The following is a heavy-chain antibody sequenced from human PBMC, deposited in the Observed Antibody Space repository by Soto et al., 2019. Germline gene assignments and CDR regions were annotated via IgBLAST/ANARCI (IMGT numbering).Heavy chain of an antibody. CDR1: GYTFTSYG. J-gene: IGHJ6*03. D-gene: IGHD2-2*01. Sequence: ASVKVSCKASGYTFTSYGISWVRQAPGQGLEWMGWISAYNGNTNYAQKLQGRVTMTTDTSTSTAYMELRSLRSDDTAVYYCARDTRRQLLSRVHYYHYYMDVWGKGTTVTVSS. CDR2: ISAYNGNT. CDR3: ARDTRRQLLSRVHYYHYYMDV. V-gene: IGHV1-18*01.